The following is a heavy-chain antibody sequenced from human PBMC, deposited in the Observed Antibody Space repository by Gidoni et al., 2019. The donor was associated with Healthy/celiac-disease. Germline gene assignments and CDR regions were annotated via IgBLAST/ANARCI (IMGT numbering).Heavy chain of an antibody. J-gene: IGHJ4*02. CDR3: AGGAAGYFDY. Sequence: QVQLQQVGAGLLKSSETLSLTCAVYGGSFSGYYWGWIRQPPGKGLEWIGENNHSGSTNYNPSSKSRSTIPADTSKNQFSLKLSSVTAADTAVYYCAGGAAGYFDYWGQGTLVTVSS. CDR2: NNHSGST. V-gene: IGHV4-34*01. CDR1: GGSFSGYY. D-gene: IGHD6-13*01.